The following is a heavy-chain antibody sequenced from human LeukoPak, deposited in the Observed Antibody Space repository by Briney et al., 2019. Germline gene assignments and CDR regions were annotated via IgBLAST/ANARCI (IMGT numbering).Heavy chain of an antibody. Sequence: SETLSLTCGVYGGSFSGFYWSWIRQPPGEGLEWIGEINHRGSTEYNPSLKSRVTISLDTSKNQFSLRLRSVTAADTAVYYCASGRPIFQHWGQGTLVTVSS. D-gene: IGHD1-14*01. V-gene: IGHV4-34*01. CDR3: ASGRPIFQH. CDR1: GGSFSGFY. CDR2: INHRGST. J-gene: IGHJ1*01.